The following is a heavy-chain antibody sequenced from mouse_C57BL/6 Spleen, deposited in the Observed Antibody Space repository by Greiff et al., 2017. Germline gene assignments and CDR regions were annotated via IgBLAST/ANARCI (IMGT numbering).Heavy chain of an antibody. V-gene: IGHV1-74*01. D-gene: IGHD1-1*01. Sequence: VQLQQPGAELVKPGASVKVSCKASGYTFTSYWMHWVKQRPGQGLEWIGRIHPSDSDTNYNQKFQGKATLTVDKSSSTAYMQLSSLTSEDSAVYYCAIEEVTVVATDWYFDVWGTGTTVTVSS. CDR1: GYTFTSYW. CDR2: IHPSDSDT. CDR3: AIEEVTVVATDWYFDV. J-gene: IGHJ1*03.